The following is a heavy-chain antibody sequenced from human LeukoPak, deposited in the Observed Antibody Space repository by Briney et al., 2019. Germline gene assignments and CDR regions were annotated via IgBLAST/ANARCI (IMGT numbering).Heavy chain of an antibody. D-gene: IGHD5-12*01. CDR3: AASGYDYDYDYYMDV. Sequence: PGGSLRLSCAASGFTFSSYEMNWVRQAPGKGLEWVSYTSSSGSTIYYADSVKGRFTISRDNAKNSLYLQMNSLRAEDTAVYYCAASGYDYDYDYYMDVWGKGTTVTISS. J-gene: IGHJ6*03. CDR1: GFTFSSYE. CDR2: TSSSGSTI. V-gene: IGHV3-48*03.